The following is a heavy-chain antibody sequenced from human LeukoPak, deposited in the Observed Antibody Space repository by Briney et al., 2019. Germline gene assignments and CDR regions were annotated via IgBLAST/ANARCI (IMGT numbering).Heavy chain of an antibody. J-gene: IGHJ4*02. CDR1: GFSFSSYS. CDR2: ISSGSIYI. V-gene: IGHV3-21*01. Sequence: GGSLRLSCAASGFSFSSYSMNWVRQAPGKGLEWVSSISSGSIYIYYADSVKGRFTISRDNAKNSLYLQVSTLRAEDTAVYYCAREISSSTSFDYWGQGTLVTVSS. CDR3: AREISSSTSFDY. D-gene: IGHD2-2*01.